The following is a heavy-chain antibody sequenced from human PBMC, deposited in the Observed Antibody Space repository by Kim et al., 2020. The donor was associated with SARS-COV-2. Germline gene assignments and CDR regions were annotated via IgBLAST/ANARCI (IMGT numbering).Heavy chain of an antibody. CDR1: GGSFSGYY. J-gene: IGHJ5*02. Sequence: SETLSLTCAVYGGSFSGYYWSWIRQPPGKGLEWIGEINHSGSTNYNPSLKSRVTISVDTSKNQFSLKLSSVTAADTAVYYCARGRGTVVIRWFDPWGQGTLVTVSS. CDR3: ARGRGTVVIRWFDP. V-gene: IGHV4-34*01. D-gene: IGHD2-15*01. CDR2: INHSGST.